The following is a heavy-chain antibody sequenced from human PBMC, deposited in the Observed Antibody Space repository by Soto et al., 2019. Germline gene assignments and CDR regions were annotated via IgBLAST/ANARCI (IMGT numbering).Heavy chain of an antibody. V-gene: IGHV1-46*01. J-gene: IGHJ3*01. Sequence: QVQLVQSGAEVKKPGASVKLSCKTSGYTFSSYYIHWVRQAPGQGLEWVTIINPSDGSTSTKQKFQGRVTVTRDMSTSTVYMDLSSLRSEDTAVYYCALNAFDFWGQGTLVTVSS. CDR1: GYTFSSYY. CDR2: INPSDGST. CDR3: ALNAFDF.